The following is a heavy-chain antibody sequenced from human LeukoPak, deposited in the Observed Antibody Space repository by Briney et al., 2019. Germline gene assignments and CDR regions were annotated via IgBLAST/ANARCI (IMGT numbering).Heavy chain of an antibody. CDR3: ARGDPRLLYLDY. CDR2: INHSGST. V-gene: IGHV4-34*01. Sequence: SETLSLTCAVYGGSFSGYYWSWIRQPPGKGLEWIGEINHSGSTNHNPSLKSRVTISVDTSKNQFSLKLSSVTAADAAVYYCARGDPRLLYLDYWGQGTLVTVSS. J-gene: IGHJ4*02. CDR1: GGSFSGYY. D-gene: IGHD2-2*02.